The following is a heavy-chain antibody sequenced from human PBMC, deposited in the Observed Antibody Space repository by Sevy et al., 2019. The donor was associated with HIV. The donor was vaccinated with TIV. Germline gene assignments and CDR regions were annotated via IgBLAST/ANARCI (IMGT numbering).Heavy chain of an antibody. CDR1: GYTLTQLS. Sequence: ALVKVSCKVSGYTLTQLSMHWVRQAPGKGLEWMGTFDPEDGETIYAQKFQGRVTMTEDTSTDTAYMELSSLRSEDTAVFYCAVTKDYYDNSAYPFDYWGQGTLVTVSS. J-gene: IGHJ4*02. CDR3: AVTKDYYDNSAYPFDY. D-gene: IGHD3-22*01. V-gene: IGHV1-24*01. CDR2: FDPEDGET.